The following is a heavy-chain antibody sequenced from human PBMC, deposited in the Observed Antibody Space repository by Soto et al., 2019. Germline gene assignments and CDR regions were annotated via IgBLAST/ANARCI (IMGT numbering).Heavy chain of an antibody. D-gene: IGHD1-26*01. CDR2: INAGNGNT. CDR3: ARGLGLYYFDY. J-gene: IGHJ4*02. V-gene: IGHV1-3*01. Sequence: ASVKVSCKASGYTFTYYTVHWVRQAPGQRLEWMGWINAGNGNTKYSQKFQGRVTITRDTSASTAYMELSSLRSEDTAVYYCARGLGLYYFDYWGQGTLVTVSS. CDR1: GYTFTYYT.